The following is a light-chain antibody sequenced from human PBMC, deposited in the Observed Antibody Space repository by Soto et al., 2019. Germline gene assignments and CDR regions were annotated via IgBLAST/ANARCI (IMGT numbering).Light chain of an antibody. CDR2: TNN. CDR3: AAWDDSLNGVV. Sequence: HSVLTQPPSASGTPGQRVSISCSGSSSNIGTNTVIWYQQLPGAAPKLLIYTNNQRPSGVPDRFSGSKSGTSASLAISGLQSEDEADYYCAAWDDSLNGVVFGGGTQLTVL. J-gene: IGLJ2*01. V-gene: IGLV1-44*01. CDR1: SSNIGTNT.